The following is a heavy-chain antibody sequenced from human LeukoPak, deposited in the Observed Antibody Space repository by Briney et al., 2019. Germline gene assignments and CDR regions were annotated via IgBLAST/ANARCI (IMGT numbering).Heavy chain of an antibody. D-gene: IGHD6-19*01. CDR2: IYHSGST. V-gene: IGHV4-38-2*02. Sequence: SETLSLTCTVSAYSISSGYFWVWIRQPPGKGLEWIGSIYHSGSTYYNPSLKSRVTISVDTSKNKFSLNLTSVTAADTAVYYCARAVDDFYYYMDVWGKGTTVTISS. CDR1: AYSISSGYF. J-gene: IGHJ6*03. CDR3: ARAVDDFYYYMDV.